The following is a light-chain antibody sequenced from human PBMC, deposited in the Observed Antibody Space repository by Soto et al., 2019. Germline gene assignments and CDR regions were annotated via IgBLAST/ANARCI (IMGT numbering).Light chain of an antibody. V-gene: IGLV1-40*01. Sequence: QSVLTQPPSVFGAPGQRVTISCTESSSNIGAGYDVHWYQQLPGTAPKLLIYGNSNRPSGVPDRFSGSKSGTSASLAITGLQAEDEADYYCQSYDSSLSAWVFGGGTQLTVL. CDR1: SSNIGAGYD. CDR2: GNS. CDR3: QSYDSSLSAWV. J-gene: IGLJ3*02.